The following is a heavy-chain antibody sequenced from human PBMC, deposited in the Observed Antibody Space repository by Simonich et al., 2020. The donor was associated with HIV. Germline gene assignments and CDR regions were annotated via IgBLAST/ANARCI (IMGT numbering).Heavy chain of an antibody. D-gene: IGHD3-3*01. CDR2: INHSGNT. Sequence: QVQLQQWGAVLLKPSETLSLTCAVYGGSFSGYYWSWIRQPPGKGLEWVGEINHSGNTSYNPPLKGRVTISVEKSKNQFSLKLSSMTAADTAVYYCAAGHGLLRFLEWEGTYMDVWGKGTTVTVSS. V-gene: IGHV4-34*01. CDR3: AAGHGLLRFLEWEGTYMDV. CDR1: GGSFSGYY. J-gene: IGHJ6*03.